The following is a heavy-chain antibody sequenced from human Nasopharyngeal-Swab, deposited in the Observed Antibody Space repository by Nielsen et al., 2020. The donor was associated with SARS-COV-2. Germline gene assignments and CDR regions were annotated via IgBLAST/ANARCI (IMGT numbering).Heavy chain of an antibody. CDR3: ARGRDYSGSSLDVTYYFDY. D-gene: IGHD1-26*01. CDR2: INHSGST. J-gene: IGHJ4*02. Sequence: WIRQPPGKGLEWIGEINHSGSTNYNPSLKSRVTISVDTSKNQFSLKLSSVTAADTAVYYCARGRDYSGSSLDVTYYFDYWGQGTLVPVSS. V-gene: IGHV4-34*01.